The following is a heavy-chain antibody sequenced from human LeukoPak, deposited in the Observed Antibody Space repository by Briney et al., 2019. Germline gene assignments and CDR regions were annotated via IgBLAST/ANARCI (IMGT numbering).Heavy chain of an antibody. CDR3: ASQDYDILTGVY. CDR2: ISYDGSNK. J-gene: IGHJ4*02. Sequence: GGSLRLSCAASGFTFSSYAMHWVRQAPGKGLEWVAVISYDGSNKYYADSVKGRFTISRDNSKNTLYLQMNSLRAEDTAVYYCASQDYDILTGVYWGQGTLVTVSS. V-gene: IGHV3-30-3*01. D-gene: IGHD3-9*01. CDR1: GFTFSSYA.